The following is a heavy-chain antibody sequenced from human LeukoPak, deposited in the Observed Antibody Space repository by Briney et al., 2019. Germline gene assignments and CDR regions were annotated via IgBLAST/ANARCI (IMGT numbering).Heavy chain of an antibody. CDR3: ARGYYYDSSGYFDGMDV. CDR1: GFTFDDYG. Sequence: GGSLRLSCAASGFTFDDYGMSWVRQAPGKGLEWVSGINWNGGSTGYADSVKGRFTISRDNAKNSLYLQMNSLRAEDTALYYCARGYYYDSSGYFDGMDVWGQGTTVTVSS. V-gene: IGHV3-20*04. CDR2: INWNGGST. J-gene: IGHJ6*02. D-gene: IGHD3-22*01.